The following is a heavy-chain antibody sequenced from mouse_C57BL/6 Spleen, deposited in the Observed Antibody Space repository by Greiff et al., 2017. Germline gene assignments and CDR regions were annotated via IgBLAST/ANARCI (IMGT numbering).Heavy chain of an antibody. J-gene: IGHJ4*01. V-gene: IGHV2-5*01. Sequence: VQRVESGPGLVQPSQSLSITCTVSGFSLTSYGVHWVRQSPGKGLEWLGVIWRGGSTDYNAAFMSRLSITKDNSKSQVFFKMNSLQADDTAIYYCAKKGGNRYYYAMDYWGQGTSVTVSS. CDR2: IWRGGST. CDR3: AKKGGNRYYYAMDY. CDR1: GFSLTSYG. D-gene: IGHD2-1*01.